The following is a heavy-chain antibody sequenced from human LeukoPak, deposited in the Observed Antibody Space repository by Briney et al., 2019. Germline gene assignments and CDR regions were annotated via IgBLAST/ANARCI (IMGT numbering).Heavy chain of an antibody. CDR3: TRNWWGSLDY. Sequence: PGGSLRLSCAASGFSFSTYWMSWVRQAPGKGLVYLSHMNGDGTSTICADSVKGRFTISRDNAMNTLYLQMNSLRAEDTAVYYCTRNWWGSLDYWGQGALITVSS. CDR1: GFSFSTYW. D-gene: IGHD2-21*01. J-gene: IGHJ4*02. V-gene: IGHV3-74*01. CDR2: MNGDGTST.